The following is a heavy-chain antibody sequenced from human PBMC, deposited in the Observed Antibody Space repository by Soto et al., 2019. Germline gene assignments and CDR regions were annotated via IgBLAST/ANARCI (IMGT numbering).Heavy chain of an antibody. CDR3: ARDRDYGDYSIGY. CDR2: IWYDGSNK. CDR1: GFTFSSYG. D-gene: IGHD4-17*01. J-gene: IGHJ4*02. V-gene: IGHV3-33*01. Sequence: QVQLVESGGGVVQPGRSLRLSCAASGFTFSSYGMHWVRQAPGKGLEWVAVIWYDGSNKYYADSVKGRFTISRDNSKNTLYLQMNSLRAEDTAVYYCARDRDYGDYSIGYWGQGTLVTVSS.